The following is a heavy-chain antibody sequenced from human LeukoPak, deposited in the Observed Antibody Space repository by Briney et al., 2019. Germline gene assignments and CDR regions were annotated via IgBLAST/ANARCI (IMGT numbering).Heavy chain of an antibody. CDR2: IYYSGNT. CDR3: ARTREDSSGYYGDYYYYMDV. CDR1: GGSISSYY. J-gene: IGHJ6*03. D-gene: IGHD3-22*01. V-gene: IGHV4-59*01. Sequence: SETLSLTCTISGGSISSYYWSWIRQPPGKGLEWIGCIYYSGNTNYNPSLKSRVTISVDTSKNHFSLKLSSVFSLKLSSVTAADTAVYYCARTREDSSGYYGDYYYYMDVWGKGTTVTVSS.